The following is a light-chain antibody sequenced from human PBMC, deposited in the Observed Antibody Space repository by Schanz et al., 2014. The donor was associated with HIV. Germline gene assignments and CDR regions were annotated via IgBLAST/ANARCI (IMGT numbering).Light chain of an antibody. J-gene: IGLJ2*01. CDR3: SSSGGSNNSVS. V-gene: IGLV2-8*01. CDR2: EVS. Sequence: QSALTQPASVSGSLGQSITISCTGTNRDIGTYDFVSWYQQHPGTAPKLMIYEVSKRPSGVPDRFSGSKSGTSASLAISGLQSEDEADYYCSSSGGSNNSVSFGGGTKLTV. CDR1: NRDIGTYDF.